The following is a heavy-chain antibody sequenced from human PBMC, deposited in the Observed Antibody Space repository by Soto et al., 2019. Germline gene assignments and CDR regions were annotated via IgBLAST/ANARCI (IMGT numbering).Heavy chain of an antibody. J-gene: IGHJ6*02. D-gene: IGHD4-17*01. CDR2: ISYDGSNK. CDR1: GFTFSSYG. V-gene: IGHV3-30*18. CDR3: AKSPKIPTVTTFLPGYGMDV. Sequence: QVQLVESGGGVVQPGRSLRLSCAASGFTFSSYGMHWVRQAPGKGLEWVAVISYDGSNKYYADSVKGRFTISRDNSKNTLYLQMNSLRAEDTAVYYCAKSPKIPTVTTFLPGYGMDVWGQGTTVTVSS.